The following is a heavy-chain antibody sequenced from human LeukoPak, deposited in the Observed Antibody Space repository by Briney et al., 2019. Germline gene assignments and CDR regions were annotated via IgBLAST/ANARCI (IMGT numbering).Heavy chain of an antibody. CDR2: SYHGGDT. V-gene: IGHV4-4*02. D-gene: IGHD3-22*01. CDR1: GGSITSSNW. J-gene: IGHJ4*02. CDR3: ARTMTMILVVKGYYPDY. Sequence: SGTLSLTCAVSGGSITSSNWWSWVRQPPGKGLEWIGDSYHGGDTNYNPSLKSRVSISVDKSKNQFSLKLRSVTAADTAVYYCARTMTMILVVKGYYPDYWGQGTLVTVSS.